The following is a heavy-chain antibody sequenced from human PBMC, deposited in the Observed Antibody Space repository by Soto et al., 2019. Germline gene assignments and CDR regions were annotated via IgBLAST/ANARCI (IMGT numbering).Heavy chain of an antibody. V-gene: IGHV3-21*01. D-gene: IGHD3-3*01. J-gene: IGHJ6*03. Sequence: EVQLVESGGGLVKPGGSLRLSCAASGFTFSSYSMNWVRQAPGKGLEWVSSISSSSSYIYYADSVKGRFTISRDNAKNSLYLQMISLRAEDTAVYYCAREASRVTIFGVGDYYYYYMDVWGKGTTVTVSS. CDR1: GFTFSSYS. CDR3: AREASRVTIFGVGDYYYYYMDV. CDR2: ISSSSSYI.